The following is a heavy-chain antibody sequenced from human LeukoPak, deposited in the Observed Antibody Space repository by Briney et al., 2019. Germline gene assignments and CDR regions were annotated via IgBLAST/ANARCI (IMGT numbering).Heavy chain of an antibody. V-gene: IGHV3-48*03. Sequence: GGSLRLSCAASGXTFSSYEMNWVRQAPGKGLEWVSYISSSGSTIFHADSVKGRFTLSRDNAKNSLYLQMNSLRAEDTAVYHCVREHAGSRSDYFDYWGQGTLVTVSS. J-gene: IGHJ4*02. CDR3: VREHAGSRSDYFDY. CDR1: GXTFSSYE. CDR2: ISSSGSTI.